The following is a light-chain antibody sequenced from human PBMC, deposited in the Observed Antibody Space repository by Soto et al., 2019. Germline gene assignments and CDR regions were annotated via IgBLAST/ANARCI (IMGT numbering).Light chain of an antibody. CDR3: QQYGTSPWT. V-gene: IGKV3-20*01. J-gene: IGKJ1*01. Sequence: EVVLTQSPGTLSLSPGERAILSCRASQSVTISYLAWFQQKPGQAPRLLIYGARSRATGVPDRFSASGSGTDFSLTISRLEPEDFAVYYCQQYGTSPWTFGQGTKVEIK. CDR1: QSVTISY. CDR2: GAR.